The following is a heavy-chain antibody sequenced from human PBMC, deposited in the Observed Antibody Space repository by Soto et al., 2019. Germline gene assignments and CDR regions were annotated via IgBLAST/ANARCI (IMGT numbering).Heavy chain of an antibody. Sequence: EVQLVESGGGLLQPGGSLTLSCTASGFTFSNYWMHWVRQAPGKGLVWVSRTKSDGSGTSYTDSVKGRFTISRDNAYNTLYLQMSKLRGEDAAVYYCARGGFDYGPGRMDVWGKGTTGIVSS. V-gene: IGHV3-74*01. CDR2: TKSDGSGT. D-gene: IGHD3-10*01. J-gene: IGHJ6*04. CDR1: GFTFSNYW. CDR3: ARGGFDYGPGRMDV.